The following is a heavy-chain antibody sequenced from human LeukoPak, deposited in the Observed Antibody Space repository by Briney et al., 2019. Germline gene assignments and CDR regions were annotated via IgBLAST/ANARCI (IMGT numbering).Heavy chain of an antibody. D-gene: IGHD5-12*01. CDR3: AREYSGYDGRYYYYYMDV. CDR2: MNPNSGNT. V-gene: IGHV1-8*03. J-gene: IGHJ6*03. CDR1: GYTFTSYD. Sequence: ASVKVSCKASGYTFTSYDINWVRQATGQGLEWMGWMNPNSGNTGCAQKFQGRVTITRNTSISTAYMELSSLRSEDTAVYYCAREYSGYDGRYYYYYMDVWGKGTTVTVSS.